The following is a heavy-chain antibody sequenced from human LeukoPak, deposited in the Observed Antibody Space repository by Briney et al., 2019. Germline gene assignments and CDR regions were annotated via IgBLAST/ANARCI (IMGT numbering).Heavy chain of an antibody. Sequence: PSETLSLTCTVSGVSINSNTYYWGWVRQPPGKGLEWIASFYCTATTYYNPSLKRRVNISIDTSKNQFSLKLMSVTAADTAVYYCVRSAPTLGYCSTSSCSYWSFDLWGRGTLVTVSS. D-gene: IGHD2-2*01. CDR2: FYCTATT. V-gene: IGHV4-39*07. CDR3: VRSAPTLGYCSTSSCSYWSFDL. J-gene: IGHJ2*01. CDR1: GVSINSNTYY.